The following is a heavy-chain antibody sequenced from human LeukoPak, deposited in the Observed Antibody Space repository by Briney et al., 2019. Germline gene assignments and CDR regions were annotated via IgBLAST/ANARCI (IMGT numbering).Heavy chain of an antibody. CDR2: INWNGGST. CDR1: GFTFDDYG. J-gene: IGHJ6*03. V-gene: IGHV3-20*04. D-gene: IGHD2-2*01. Sequence: GGSLRLSCAASGFTFDDYGMSWVRQAPGKGLEWVSGINWNGGSTGYADSVKGRFTISRDNAKNSLYLQMNSLRAEDTALYYCAGTGCSSTSCRYYYYYMDVWGKGTTVTVSS. CDR3: AGTGCSSTSCRYYYYYMDV.